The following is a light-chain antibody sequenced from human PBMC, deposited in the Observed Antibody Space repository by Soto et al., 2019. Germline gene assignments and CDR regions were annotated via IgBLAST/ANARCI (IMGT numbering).Light chain of an antibody. V-gene: IGKV1-6*01. Sequence: ATQMTQSPSSLSASVGDRITITWRASGDIGSDLSWYRQKTGKAPTLLIYAASNLQSGVPSRLRGSRYGTEFTLTVSSLKPEDFETYYCLQDHDDSWTFGHGTKVDIK. CDR3: LQDHDDSWT. J-gene: IGKJ1*01. CDR2: AAS. CDR1: GDIGSD.